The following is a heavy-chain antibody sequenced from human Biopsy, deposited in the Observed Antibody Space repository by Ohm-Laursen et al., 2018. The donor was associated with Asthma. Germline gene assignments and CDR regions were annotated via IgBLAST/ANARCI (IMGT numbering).Heavy chain of an antibody. CDR1: YGSITSGGYY. D-gene: IGHD3-22*01. Sequence: TLSLTCTVSYGSITSGGYYWTWIRQHPGKGLEWIGFICYSGSTYYNPSLKSRVSISIDTSKNQFSLKLSSVTAADTAVYYCARAQDYYDSRGYYRSFDYWGQGSLVTVSS. CDR3: ARAQDYYDSRGYYRSFDY. CDR2: ICYSGST. J-gene: IGHJ4*02. V-gene: IGHV4-31*03.